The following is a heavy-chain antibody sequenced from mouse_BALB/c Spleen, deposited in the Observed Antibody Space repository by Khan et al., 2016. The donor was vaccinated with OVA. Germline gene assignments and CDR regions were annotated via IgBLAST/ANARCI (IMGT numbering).Heavy chain of an antibody. D-gene: IGHD2-2*01. J-gene: IGHJ3*01. V-gene: IGHV5-9*03. CDR1: GFTFSSFT. CDR2: ISSGGDNT. Sequence: EVELVESGGGLVKPGGSLKLSCAASGFTFSSFTMSWVRQTPEKRLEWVATISSGGDNTYYPDSVKGRFPISRDNAKNHLYLQMSSLRSEDTALYYCARSNYGSFAYWGQGTLVTVSA. CDR3: ARSNYGSFAY.